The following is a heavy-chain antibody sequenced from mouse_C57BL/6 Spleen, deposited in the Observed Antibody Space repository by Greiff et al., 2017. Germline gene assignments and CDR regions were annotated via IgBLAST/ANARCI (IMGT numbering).Heavy chain of an antibody. D-gene: IGHD1-1*01. Sequence: EVKLVESGAGLVKPGGSLKLSCAASGFTFSSYAMSWVRQTPEKRLEWVAYISSGGDYIYYADNVKGRFTISRDNARNTLYLQMSSLKSEDTAVYYCTRGGYYYGSSKGCAYWGQGALVTVSA. J-gene: IGHJ3*01. CDR2: ISSGGDYI. CDR1: GFTFSSYA. CDR3: TRGGYYYGSSKGCAY. V-gene: IGHV5-9-1*02.